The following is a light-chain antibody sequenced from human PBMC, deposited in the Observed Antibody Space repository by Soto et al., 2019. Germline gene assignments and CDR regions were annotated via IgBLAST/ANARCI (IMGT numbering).Light chain of an antibody. CDR3: QQYGSSLFT. J-gene: IGKJ3*01. CDR1: QSVSSNY. V-gene: IGKV3-20*01. Sequence: EIVLTQSPGTLSLSPGERATLSCRASQSVSSNYLAWYQQKPGQAPRVLIYGTSIRASGVPERFSGGGSGTDFTLTITRLEPEDFAVYYCQQYGSSLFTFGPGTKVAIK. CDR2: GTS.